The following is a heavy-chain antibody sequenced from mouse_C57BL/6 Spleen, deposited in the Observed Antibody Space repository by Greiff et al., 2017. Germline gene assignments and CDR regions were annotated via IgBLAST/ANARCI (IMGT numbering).Heavy chain of an antibody. CDR2: ISYSGST. V-gene: IGHV3-8*01. J-gene: IGHJ2*01. CDR3: ERLGDGYSYYFDY. Sequence: DVHLVESGPGLAKPSQTLSLTCSVTGYSITSYYWNWIRKSPGNKLEYMGYISYSGSTDYNPSLTSRISITRDTSKNQYYQQLNTVTTEDTATYYCERLGDGYSYYFDYWGQGTTLTVSS. D-gene: IGHD2-3*01. CDR1: GYSITSYY.